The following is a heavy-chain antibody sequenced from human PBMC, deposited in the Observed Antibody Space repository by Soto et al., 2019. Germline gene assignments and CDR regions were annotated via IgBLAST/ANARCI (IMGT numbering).Heavy chain of an antibody. CDR2: ISSSGSPI. CDR3: ARGGLSYYEFWSGYKGGFDF. J-gene: IGHJ3*01. D-gene: IGHD3-3*01. V-gene: IGHV3-48*03. CDR1: GFTFSSYE. Sequence: GGSLRLSCAASGFTFSSYEMNWVRQAPGKGLEWVSYISSSGSPIYYAYSVKGRFSISRDNAKNSLYLQMNSLIAEDTGVYNCARGGLSYYEFWSGYKGGFDFWGQGTMVPVSS.